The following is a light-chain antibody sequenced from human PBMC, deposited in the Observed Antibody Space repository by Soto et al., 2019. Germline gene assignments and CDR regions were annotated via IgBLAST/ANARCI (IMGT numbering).Light chain of an antibody. CDR3: EPYHSYPYT. V-gene: IGKV1-5*03. CDR1: RDISPW. J-gene: IGKJ2*01. Sequence: DIQMTQSPSIVSASVGGRVTITCRANRDISPWLAWYQQRPGRAPKVLISKASSLQSGVPSRFRGSGSGTEFTLTINGLQPDDFATYYCEPYHSYPYTFGQGTKVEIK. CDR2: KAS.